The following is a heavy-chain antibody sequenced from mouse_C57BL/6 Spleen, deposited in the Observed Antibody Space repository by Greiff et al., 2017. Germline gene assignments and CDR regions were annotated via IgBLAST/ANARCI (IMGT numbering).Heavy chain of an antibody. V-gene: IGHV1-76*01. Sequence: VQLQESGAELVRPGASVKLSCKASGYTFTDYYINWVKQRPGQGLEWIARIYPGSGNTYYNEKFKGKATLTAEKSSSTAYMQLSSLTSEDSAVXFCARHGFYAMDYWGQGTSVTVSS. CDR1: GYTFTDYY. CDR3: ARHGFYAMDY. CDR2: IYPGSGNT. J-gene: IGHJ4*01.